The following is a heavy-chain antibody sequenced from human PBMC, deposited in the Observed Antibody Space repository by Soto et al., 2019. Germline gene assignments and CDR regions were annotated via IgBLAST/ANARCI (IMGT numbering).Heavy chain of an antibody. CDR3: ARGPRNWGVDY. CDR1: GGSVSSGSYY. CDR2: IYYSGST. J-gene: IGHJ4*02. D-gene: IGHD7-27*01. V-gene: IGHV4-61*01. Sequence: SETLSLTCTVFGGSVSSGSYYWSWIRQPPGKGLEWIGYIYYSGSTNYNPSLKSRVTISVDTSKNQFSLKLSSVTSEDTAVYYCARGPRNWGVDYWGQGTLVTVSS.